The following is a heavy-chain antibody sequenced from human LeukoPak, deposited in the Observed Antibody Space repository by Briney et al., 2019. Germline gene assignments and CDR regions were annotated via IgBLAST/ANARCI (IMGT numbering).Heavy chain of an antibody. Sequence: GRSLRLSCAASGFTFRSYAMLWVRQAPGKGLEWVAVISYDGSNKYYADSVKGRFTISRDNSKNTLYLQMNSLRAEDTAVYYCARGGYDFWSGYPMVDLWGQGTLVTVPS. CDR2: ISYDGSNK. CDR1: GFTFRSYA. D-gene: IGHD3-3*01. CDR3: ARGGYDFWSGYPMVDL. V-gene: IGHV3-30-3*01. J-gene: IGHJ5*02.